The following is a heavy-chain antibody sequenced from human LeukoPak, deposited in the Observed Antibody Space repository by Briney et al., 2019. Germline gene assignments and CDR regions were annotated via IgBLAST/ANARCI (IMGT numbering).Heavy chain of an antibody. CDR1: GFTFSSYW. CDR3: ARGLKRYTAMSNAFDI. V-gene: IGHV3-7*01. J-gene: IGHJ3*02. D-gene: IGHD5-18*01. Sequence: GGSLRLSCAASGFTFSSYWMSWVRQAPGKGLEWVANIKQDGSEKYYVDSVKGRFTISRDNAKNSLYLQMNSLRAEDTAVYYCARGLKRYTAMSNAFDIWGQGTMVTVSS. CDR2: IKQDGSEK.